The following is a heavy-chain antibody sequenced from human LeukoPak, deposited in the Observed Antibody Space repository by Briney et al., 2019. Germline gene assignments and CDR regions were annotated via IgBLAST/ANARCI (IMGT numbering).Heavy chain of an antibody. D-gene: IGHD4-17*01. Sequence: PGGSLRLSCAASGFTFSSYAMHWVRQAPGKGLEWVAVISYDGSNKYYADSVKGRFTISRDNSKNTLYLQMNSLRAEDTAVYYCARRGYGDYFGVWGQGTTVTVPS. CDR3: ARRGYGDYFGV. CDR2: ISYDGSNK. J-gene: IGHJ6*02. CDR1: GFTFSSYA. V-gene: IGHV3-30-3*01.